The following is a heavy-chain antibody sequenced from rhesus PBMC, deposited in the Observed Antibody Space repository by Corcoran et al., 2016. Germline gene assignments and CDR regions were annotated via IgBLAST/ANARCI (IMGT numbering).Heavy chain of an antibody. D-gene: IGHD3-3*01. CDR1: GFTFSSYG. CDR3: AKALPTYYNFWTGPFDF. J-gene: IGHJ3*01. CDR2: INSGGGST. Sequence: EVQLVETGGGLVQPGGSLKLSCAASGFTFSSYGMSWVRQAPGKGLEWVSAINSGGGSTYYPDSVKCRFNISRDNSKNPLSLQMNSLRAEDTAVYYCAKALPTYYNFWTGPFDFWGQGLRVTVSS. V-gene: IGHV3S5*01.